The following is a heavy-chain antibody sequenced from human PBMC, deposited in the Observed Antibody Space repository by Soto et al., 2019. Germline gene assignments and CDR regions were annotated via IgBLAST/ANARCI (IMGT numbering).Heavy chain of an antibody. Sequence: EVQLLESGGGLVQPGGSLRQSCAASGFTFSNYAMTWVRQAPGKGLECVSTINTSGGNTHYADSVKGRFSVSRDNSKNTLSLQMNSLRAEDTAVYYSTKDWQHDSWGQGTLVTVSS. V-gene: IGHV3-23*01. CDR1: GFTFSNYA. CDR3: TKDWQHDS. J-gene: IGHJ5*01. D-gene: IGHD6-13*01. CDR2: INTSGGNT.